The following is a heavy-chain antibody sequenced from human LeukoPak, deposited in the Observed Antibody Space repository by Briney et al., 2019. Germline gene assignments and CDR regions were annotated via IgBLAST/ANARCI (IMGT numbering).Heavy chain of an antibody. D-gene: IGHD6-13*01. Sequence: GRSLRLSCAASGFTFSSYGMHWVRQAPGKGLEWVAVIWYDGSNKYYADSVKGRFTISRDNSKNTLYLQMNSLRAEDTAVYYCARDAAAGAYYYYGMDVWGKGTTVTVSS. CDR3: ARDAAAGAYYYYGMDV. J-gene: IGHJ6*04. CDR1: GFTFSSYG. CDR2: IWYDGSNK. V-gene: IGHV3-33*01.